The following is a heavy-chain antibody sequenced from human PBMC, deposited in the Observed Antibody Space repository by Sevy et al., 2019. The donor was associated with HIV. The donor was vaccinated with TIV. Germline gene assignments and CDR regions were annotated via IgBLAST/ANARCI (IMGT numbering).Heavy chain of an antibody. CDR1: GFTFADYT. CDR3: TREATLVRGVVTINDAFDI. Sequence: GGSLRLSCTASGFTFADYTMSWFRQAPGRGLEWLSFIRVKAFGATAEYAASVKGRFTISRDDSQSIAYLQMNGLKTEETAFYYCTREATLVRGVVTINDAFDIWGQGTMVTVSS. V-gene: IGHV3-49*03. CDR2: IRVKAFGATA. D-gene: IGHD3-10*01. J-gene: IGHJ3*02.